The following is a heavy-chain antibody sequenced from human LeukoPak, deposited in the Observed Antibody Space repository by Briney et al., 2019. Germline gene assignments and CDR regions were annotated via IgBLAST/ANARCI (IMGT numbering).Heavy chain of an antibody. J-gene: IGHJ4*02. CDR3: ATVERFLEWPRFY. Sequence: GASVKVSCKVSGYTLTELSMHWVRQAPGKGLEWVGGFDPEDGETIYAQKFQGRVTMTEDTPTDTAYMELSSLRSEDTAVYYCATVERFLEWPRFYWGQGTLVTVSS. D-gene: IGHD3-3*01. CDR1: GYTLTELS. CDR2: FDPEDGET. V-gene: IGHV1-24*01.